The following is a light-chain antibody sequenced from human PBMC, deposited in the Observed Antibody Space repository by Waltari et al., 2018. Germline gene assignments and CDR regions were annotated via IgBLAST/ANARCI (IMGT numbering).Light chain of an antibody. V-gene: IGLV1-40*01. CDR3: QSYDSSLSGSV. CDR1: SSNIGAGYD. J-gene: IGLJ2*01. Sequence: QSVLTQPPSVSGAPGQRVTISCTGSSSNIGAGYDVHWYQQLPGTAPKLLIYNKNNRPSGVPDRFSASKSGTSASLAITGLQAEDEADYYCQSYDSSLSGSVFGGGTKLTVL. CDR2: NKN.